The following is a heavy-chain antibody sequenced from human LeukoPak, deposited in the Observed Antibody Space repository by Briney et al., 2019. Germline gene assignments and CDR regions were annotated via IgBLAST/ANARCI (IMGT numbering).Heavy chain of an antibody. CDR3: ARETPGAGHFDY. V-gene: IGHV1-69*13. CDR2: IIPIFGTA. D-gene: IGHD7-27*01. J-gene: IGHJ4*02. CDR1: GGTFSSYA. Sequence: GASVKVSCKASGGTFSSYAISWVRQAPGQGLEWMGGIIPIFGTANYAQKFQGRVTITADESTSIAYMELSSLRSEDTAVYYCARETPGAGHFDYWGQGSLVTVSS.